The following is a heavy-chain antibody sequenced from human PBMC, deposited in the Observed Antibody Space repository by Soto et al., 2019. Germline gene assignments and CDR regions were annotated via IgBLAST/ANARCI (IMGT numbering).Heavy chain of an antibody. V-gene: IGHV3-33*01. CDR3: ARGSYDSSGYLAY. D-gene: IGHD3-22*01. CDR1: GFTFSSYG. Sequence: GGSLRLSCAASGFTFSSYGMHWVRQAPGKGLEWVAVIWYDGSNKYYADSVKGRFTISRDNSKNTLYLQMNSLRAEDTAVYYCARGSYDSSGYLAYWGQGTLVTVSS. CDR2: IWYDGSNK. J-gene: IGHJ4*02.